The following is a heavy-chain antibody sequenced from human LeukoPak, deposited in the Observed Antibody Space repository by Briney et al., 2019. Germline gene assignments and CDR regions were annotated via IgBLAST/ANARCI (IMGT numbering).Heavy chain of an antibody. CDR2: ISGSGGST. V-gene: IGHV3-23*01. J-gene: IGHJ4*02. CDR1: GFTFSSYA. D-gene: IGHD2-2*01. CDR3: ANSYCSSTSCYLYYFDY. Sequence: GGSPRLSCAASGFTFSSYAMSWVRQAPGKGLEWVSAISGSGGSTYYADSVKGRFTISRDNSKNTLYLQMNSLRAEDTAVYYCANSYCSSTSCYLYYFDYWGQGTLVTVSS.